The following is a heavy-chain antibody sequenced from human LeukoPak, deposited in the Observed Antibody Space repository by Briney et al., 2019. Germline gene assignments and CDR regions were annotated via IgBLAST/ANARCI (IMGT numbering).Heavy chain of an antibody. Sequence: MPSETLSLTCAVYGGSFSGYYWSWIRQPPGKGLEWIGEINHSGSTNYIPSLKSRVTISVDTSKNQFSLKLSSVTAADTAVYYCARGIAARHYYYYYMDVWGKGTTVTVSS. CDR3: ARGIAARHYYYYYMDV. V-gene: IGHV4-34*01. CDR2: INHSGST. J-gene: IGHJ6*03. D-gene: IGHD6-6*01. CDR1: GGSFSGYY.